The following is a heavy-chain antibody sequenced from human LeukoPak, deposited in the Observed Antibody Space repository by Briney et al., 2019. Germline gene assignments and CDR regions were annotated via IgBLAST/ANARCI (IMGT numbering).Heavy chain of an antibody. V-gene: IGHV3-48*03. CDR2: ISVSGRAM. Sequence: PGGSLRLSCTVSGFTFSNYEMNWVRQAPGKGLEWISYISVSGRAMYYADSVKGRFTISRDNAKNSLYLQINSLRVEDTAVYFCVRDGYYDSSGYYYACYFDYWGQGTLVTVSS. CDR3: VRDGYYDSSGYYYACYFDY. D-gene: IGHD3-22*01. CDR1: GFTFSNYE. J-gene: IGHJ4*02.